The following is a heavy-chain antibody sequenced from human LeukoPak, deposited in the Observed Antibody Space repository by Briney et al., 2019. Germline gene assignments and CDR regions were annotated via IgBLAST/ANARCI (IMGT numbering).Heavy chain of an antibody. CDR1: GYTFTGYY. CDR2: FEPNSGGT. J-gene: IGHJ5*02. Sequence: ASVKVSCKTSGYTFTGYYIHWGRQAPGQGLEWMGWFEPNSGGTKYEQKFQGRVTVTRDTDISTAYLELSRLTSGDPGVWRCATPLSSSWYGFDPRGQGTLVTVSS. CDR3: ATPLSSSWYGFDP. V-gene: IGHV1-2*02. D-gene: IGHD6-13*01.